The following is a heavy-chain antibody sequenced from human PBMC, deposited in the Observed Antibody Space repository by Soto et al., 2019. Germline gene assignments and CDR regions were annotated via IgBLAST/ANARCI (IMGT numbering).Heavy chain of an antibody. V-gene: IGHV1-69*19. CDR2: ISPMFGAA. Sequence: QVQLVQSGAEMKKPGSSVKVSCQSSGGTFNTYAMNWVRQAPGQGPEWMGVISPMFGAANYPPKFPGRVTSTADESTGTSYVQVISLTSEDTALYFCAREVQVHTPAFVYWGQGTLVTVSS. CDR1: GGTFNTYA. CDR3: AREVQVHTPAFVY. D-gene: IGHD3-10*01. J-gene: IGHJ4*02.